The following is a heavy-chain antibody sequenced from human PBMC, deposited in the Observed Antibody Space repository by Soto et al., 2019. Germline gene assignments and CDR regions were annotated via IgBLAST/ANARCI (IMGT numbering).Heavy chain of an antibody. J-gene: IGHJ4*02. CDR3: ARVRLQLVRYGIYYFDY. Sequence: PSETLSLTCTVSGGSISSYYWGWIRQPPGKGLEWIGYIYYSGSTNYNPSLKSRVTISVDTSKNQFSLKLSSVTAADTAVYYCARVRLQLVRYGIYYFDYWGQGTLVTVSS. CDR1: GGSISSYY. D-gene: IGHD6-13*01. CDR2: IYYSGST. V-gene: IGHV4-59*01.